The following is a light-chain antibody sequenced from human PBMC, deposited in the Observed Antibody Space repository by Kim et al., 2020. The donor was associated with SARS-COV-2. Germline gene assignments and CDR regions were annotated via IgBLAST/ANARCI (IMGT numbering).Light chain of an antibody. V-gene: IGKV1-27*01. CDR3: QKCDSAPWT. CDR1: QDISNY. Sequence: DIQMTQSPSSLSASVGDRVTITCRASQDISNYLAWFQLKPGKAPKLLIYAASALQPGVPSRFSGSGSGTDFTLTVTSLQPEYVATYYCQKCDSAPWTFGQGTKVDIK. J-gene: IGKJ1*01. CDR2: AAS.